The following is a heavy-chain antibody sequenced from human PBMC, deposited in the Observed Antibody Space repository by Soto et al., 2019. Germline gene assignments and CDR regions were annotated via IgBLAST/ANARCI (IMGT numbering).Heavy chain of an antibody. CDR1: GDTFKNGV. J-gene: IGHJ6*02. V-gene: IGHV1-69*01. CDR3: AAELGFGKLSVV. CDR2: IIPRVGTT. D-gene: IGHD7-27*01. Sequence: QVQVVQSGVEVRRPGSSVKVSCKASGDTFKNGVISWVRQAPGQGLEWMGGIIPRVGTTDFAQRFQDRLTITTDESTTTAYMDLSRLGSEDSATHFCAAELGFGKLSVVWGQGRRVIVSS.